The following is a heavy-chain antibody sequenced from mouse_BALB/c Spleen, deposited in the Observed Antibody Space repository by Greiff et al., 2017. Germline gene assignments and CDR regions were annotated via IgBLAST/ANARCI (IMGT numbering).Heavy chain of an antibody. Sequence: EVKLVESGGGLVQPGGSRKLSCAASGFTFSSFGMHWVRQAPEKGLEWVAYISSGSSTIYYADTVKGRFTISRDNPKNTLFLQMTSLRSEDTAMYYCARTGTYYFDYWGQGTSVTVSS. CDR1: GFTFSSFG. V-gene: IGHV5-17*02. CDR2: ISSGSSTI. J-gene: IGHJ4*01. CDR3: ARTGTYYFDY. D-gene: IGHD4-1*01.